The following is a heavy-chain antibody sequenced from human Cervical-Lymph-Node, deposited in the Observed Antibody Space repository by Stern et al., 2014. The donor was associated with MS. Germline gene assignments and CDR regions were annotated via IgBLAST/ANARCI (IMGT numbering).Heavy chain of an antibody. J-gene: IGHJ2*01. V-gene: IGHV4-4*02. CDR3: ARERQQYCNSEGCSYWYFDL. D-gene: IGHD2/OR15-2a*01. Sequence: QLQLQESGPGLVKPSGTLSLTCAVSGGSVSSTNWWSWVRQSPGKGLDWIGNIYNSGALNVRPSLRSRFSIPLDNSKNHLSLHLTSVTAADTAVYYCARERQQYCNSEGCSYWYFDLWGRGTLVTVSS. CDR1: GGSVSSTNW. CDR2: IYNSGAL.